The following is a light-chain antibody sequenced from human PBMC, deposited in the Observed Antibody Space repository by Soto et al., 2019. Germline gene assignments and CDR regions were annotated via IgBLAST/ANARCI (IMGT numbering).Light chain of an antibody. CDR2: GIS. V-gene: IGKV3-20*01. Sequence: EIVLTQSPGTLSLSPGERATLSCRASQTISSNYFAWYQQKPGQAPRLLIYGISSRATGIPDRFSGSGSGTDFTLTINRLEPEDFAVYYCEQYGSSPRTFGQGTKVDIK. CDR3: EQYGSSPRT. J-gene: IGKJ1*01. CDR1: QTISSNY.